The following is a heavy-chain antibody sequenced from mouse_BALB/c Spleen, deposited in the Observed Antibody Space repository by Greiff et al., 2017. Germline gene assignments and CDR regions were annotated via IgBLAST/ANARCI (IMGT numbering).Heavy chain of an antibody. V-gene: IGHV5-6-5*01. D-gene: IGHD1-1*01. CDR1: GFTFSSYA. J-gene: IGHJ3*01. CDR3: ARGEGVYYGSSWFAY. Sequence: EVQRVESGGGLVKPGGSLKLSCAASGFTFSSYAMSWVRQTPEKRLEWVASISSGGSTYYPDSVKGRFTISRDNARNILYLQMSSLRSEDTAMYYCARGEGVYYGSSWFAYWGQGTLVTVSA. CDR2: ISSGGST.